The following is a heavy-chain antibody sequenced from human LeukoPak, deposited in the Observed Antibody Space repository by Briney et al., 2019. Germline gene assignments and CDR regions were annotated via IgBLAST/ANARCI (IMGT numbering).Heavy chain of an antibody. D-gene: IGHD2-2*01. J-gene: IGHJ6*02. CDR1: GFTFSSYA. Sequence: GGSLRLSCAASGFTFSSYAMSWVRQAPGKGLEWVSAISGTGSTTFYADSVKGRFTISRDNSKNTLYLRMNSLRAEDTAVYYCAKKLGYCSSTSCYFFRHYYYGMDVWGQGTTVTVSS. V-gene: IGHV3-23*01. CDR3: AKKLGYCSSTSCYFFRHYYYGMDV. CDR2: ISGTGSTT.